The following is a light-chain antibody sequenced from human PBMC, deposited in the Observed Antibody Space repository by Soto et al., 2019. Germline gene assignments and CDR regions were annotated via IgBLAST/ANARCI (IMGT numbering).Light chain of an antibody. J-gene: IGLJ3*02. Sequence: QSALPQPSSVSGSPGQSITLSCTGTSSDVGGYKYVSWYQPHPGKAPKLIIYDVNNRPSGVSNRFSGSKSGNTASLTISGLQAEDEADYYCSSYTSSSTWVFGGGTKVTVL. CDR2: DVN. CDR3: SSYTSSSTWV. CDR1: SSDVGGYKY. V-gene: IGLV2-14*03.